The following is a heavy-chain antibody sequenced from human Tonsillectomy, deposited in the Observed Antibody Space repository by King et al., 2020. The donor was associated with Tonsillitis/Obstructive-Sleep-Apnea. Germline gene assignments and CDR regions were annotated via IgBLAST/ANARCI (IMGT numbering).Heavy chain of an antibody. V-gene: IGHV4-31*03. D-gene: IGHD3-22*01. Sequence: VQLQESGPGLVKPSQTLSLTCTVSGGFISSGGYYWSWIRQHPGKGLEWIGYIYYSGRTYYNPSLKSRVTISVDTSKNQFSLKLSSVTAADTAVYYCARVQSPYYYDSSGYPLFDYWGQGTLVTVSS. J-gene: IGHJ4*02. CDR2: IYYSGRT. CDR1: GGFISSGGYY. CDR3: ARVQSPYYYDSSGYPLFDY.